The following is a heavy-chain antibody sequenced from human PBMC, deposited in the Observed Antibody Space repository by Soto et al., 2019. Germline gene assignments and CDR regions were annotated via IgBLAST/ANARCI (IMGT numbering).Heavy chain of an antibody. CDR1: GYTFTSYD. V-gene: IGHV1-8*01. D-gene: IGHD3-3*01. J-gene: IGHJ6*02. CDR2: MNPNSGNT. Sequence: QVQLVQSGAEVKKPGASVKVSCKASGYTFTSYDINWVRQATGQGLEWMGWMNPNSGNTGYAQKFPGSVSMNRNNSIIKAYMELSSLRSEDTAVYYCARGHYDFWSRAEYYYYGMDVWGQGTPVTVSS. CDR3: ARGHYDFWSRAEYYYYGMDV.